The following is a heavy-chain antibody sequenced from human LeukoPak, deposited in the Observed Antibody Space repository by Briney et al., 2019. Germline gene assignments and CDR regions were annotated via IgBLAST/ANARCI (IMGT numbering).Heavy chain of an antibody. CDR2: ISSSGSTI. J-gene: IGHJ4*02. Sequence: PGGSLRLSCAASGFTVSSNYMSWIRQAPGKGLEWVSYISSSGSTIYYADSVKGRFTISRDNAKNSLYLQMNSLRAEDTAVYYCARTDDSSGYYRDWGQGTLVTVSS. V-gene: IGHV3-11*01. CDR3: ARTDDSSGYYRD. D-gene: IGHD3-22*01. CDR1: GFTVSSNY.